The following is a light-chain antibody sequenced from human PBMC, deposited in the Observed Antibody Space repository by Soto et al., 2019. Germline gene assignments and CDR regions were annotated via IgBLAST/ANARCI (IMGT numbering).Light chain of an antibody. CDR3: QQYNGYGR. V-gene: IGKV1-5*03. Sequence: DIQMTQSPSTLSASVGDRVTITCRASQSISSWLAWYQQKPGKAPKLLIHTASSLQSGVPSRFSGSGSGTEFTLTISSLEPDDFATYYCQQYNGYGRFGQGTKVDIK. J-gene: IGKJ1*01. CDR2: TAS. CDR1: QSISSW.